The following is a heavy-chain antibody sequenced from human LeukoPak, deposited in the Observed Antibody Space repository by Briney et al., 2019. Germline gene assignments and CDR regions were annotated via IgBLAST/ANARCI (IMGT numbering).Heavy chain of an antibody. CDR2: ISWNSGSI. D-gene: IGHD6-13*01. V-gene: IGHV3-9*01. CDR1: GFTFDDYA. Sequence: GGSLRLSCAASGFTFDDYAMHWVRQAPGKGLEWVSGISWNSGSIGYADSVKGRFTISRDNAKNSLYLQMNSLRAEDTAVYYCARDPGDSSSWYGGYWGQGTLVTVSS. J-gene: IGHJ4*02. CDR3: ARDPGDSSSWYGGY.